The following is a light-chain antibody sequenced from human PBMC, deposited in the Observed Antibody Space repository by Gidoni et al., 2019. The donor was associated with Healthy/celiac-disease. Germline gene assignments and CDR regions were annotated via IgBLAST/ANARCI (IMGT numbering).Light chain of an antibody. V-gene: IGKV1-9*01. CDR1: QGISSY. CDR3: QQLNSYPPT. CDR2: AAS. Sequence: DIPLTQSPSFLSASVGDRVTITCRASQGISSYLAWYQQKPGKAPKLLIYAASTLQSGVPSRFSGSGSGTEFTLPISSLQPEDFATYYCQQLNSYPPTFGQGTRLEIK. J-gene: IGKJ5*01.